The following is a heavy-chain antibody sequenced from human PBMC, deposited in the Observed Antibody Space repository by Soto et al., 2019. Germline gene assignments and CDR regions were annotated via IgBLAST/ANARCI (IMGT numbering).Heavy chain of an antibody. D-gene: IGHD6-13*01. CDR2: ISGSSSYI. Sequence: GGSLRLSCAASGFTFSSYAMSWVRQAPGKGLEWVSAISGSSSYIYYADSVKGRFTISRDNAKNSLYLQMNSLRAEDTAVYYCAGGKGESSSWYYYYGMDVWGQGTTVTVSS. J-gene: IGHJ6*02. V-gene: IGHV3-21*01. CDR3: AGGKGESSSWYYYYGMDV. CDR1: GFTFSSYA.